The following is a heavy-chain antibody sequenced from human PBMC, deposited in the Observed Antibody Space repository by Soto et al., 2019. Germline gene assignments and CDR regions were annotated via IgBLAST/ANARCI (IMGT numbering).Heavy chain of an antibody. V-gene: IGHV3-21*01. D-gene: IGHD6-13*01. CDR1: GFIFSDTW. CDR3: TRDASRDSSARGWFDP. J-gene: IGHJ5*02. Sequence: GGSLRLSCAASGFIFSDTWMNWVRQAPGKGLEWVSTISSNSAYIYYTDALRGRFTISRDNAKNSLHLQMNSLRAEDTAVYYCTRDASRDSSARGWFDPWGPGTLVTVSS. CDR2: ISSNSAYI.